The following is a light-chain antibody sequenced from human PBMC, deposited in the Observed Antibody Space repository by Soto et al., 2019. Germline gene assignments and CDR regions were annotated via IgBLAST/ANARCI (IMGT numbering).Light chain of an antibody. V-gene: IGKV4-1*01. CDR3: QQYYTTPLT. CDR2: WAS. CDR1: QSVLYSSNNQNH. J-gene: IGKJ4*01. Sequence: DIVMTQSPDSLAVSLGERATINCKSSQSVLYSSNNQNHLAWYQQKPGQPPRLLIYWASTRESGVPDRFSGGGSGTDFTLTISSLQAEDVAVYYCQQYYTTPLTFGGGTKVDIK.